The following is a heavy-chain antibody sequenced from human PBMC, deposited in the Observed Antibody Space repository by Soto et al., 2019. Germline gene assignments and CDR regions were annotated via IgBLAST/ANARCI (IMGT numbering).Heavy chain of an antibody. V-gene: IGHV3-30*03. CDR2: ISYDGSNK. CDR1: GFTFSSYG. D-gene: IGHD2-2*01. Sequence: QVQLVESGGGVVQPGRSLRLSCAASGFTFSSYGMHWVRQAPGKGLEWVAVISYDGSNKYYADSVKGRFTISRDNSKNTLYLQMNSLRAEDTAVYYCVQWAVPAATFDYWGQGTLVTVSS. J-gene: IGHJ4*02. CDR3: VQWAVPAATFDY.